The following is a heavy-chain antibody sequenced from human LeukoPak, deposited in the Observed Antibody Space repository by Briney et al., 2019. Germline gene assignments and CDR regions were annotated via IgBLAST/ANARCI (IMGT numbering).Heavy chain of an antibody. CDR3: ARGKGED. V-gene: IGHV4-39*07. CDR1: GGSISSSSYY. Sequence: SETLSLTCTVSGGSISSSSYYWGWIRQPPGKGLEWIGSIYYSGSTYYNPSLKSRVTISVDTSKNQFSLKLSSVTAADTAVYYCARGKGEDWGQGILVTVSS. J-gene: IGHJ4*02. D-gene: IGHD3-10*01. CDR2: IYYSGST.